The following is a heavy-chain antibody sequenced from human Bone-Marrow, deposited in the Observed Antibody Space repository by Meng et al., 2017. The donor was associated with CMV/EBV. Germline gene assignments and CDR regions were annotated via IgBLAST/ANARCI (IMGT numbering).Heavy chain of an antibody. D-gene: IGHD3-3*01. Sequence: GESLKISCAASGFTFSSYSMNWVRQAPGKGLEWVSYISSSSTIYYADSVKGRFTISRDNAKNSLYLQMNSLRAEDTAVYYCARGRLQVYDFWSGRRNYYGMDVWGQGTTVTVSS. CDR1: GFTFSSYS. V-gene: IGHV3-48*04. CDR3: ARGRLQVYDFWSGRRNYYGMDV. CDR2: ISSSSTI. J-gene: IGHJ6*02.